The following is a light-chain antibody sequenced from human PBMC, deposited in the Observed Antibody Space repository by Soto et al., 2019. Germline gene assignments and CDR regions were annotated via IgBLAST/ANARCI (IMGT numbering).Light chain of an antibody. V-gene: IGLV2-11*01. CDR3: CSYAGSLAV. CDR2: DVS. CDR1: SSDVDGYNY. J-gene: IGLJ2*01. Sequence: QSALTQPRSVSGSPGQSVTISCTGTSSDVDGYNYVSWYQQHPGKAPKLMIYDVSKRPSGVPDRFSGSKSGNTASLTISGLQAEDEADYYCCSYAGSLAVFGGGTKLTVL.